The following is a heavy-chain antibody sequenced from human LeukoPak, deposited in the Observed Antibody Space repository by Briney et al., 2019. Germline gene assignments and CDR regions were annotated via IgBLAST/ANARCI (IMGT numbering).Heavy chain of an antibody. CDR1: GGSISSGDYY. V-gene: IGHV4-30-4*01. CDR2: IYYSGST. CDR3: ARGVVPAAPFSY. J-gene: IGHJ4*02. D-gene: IGHD2-2*01. Sequence: PSETLSLTCTVSGGSISSGDYYWSWIRQPPGKGLEWIGYIYYSGSTYYNPSLKSRVTISVDTSKNQFSLKLSSVTAADTAVYYCARGVVPAAPFSYWGQGTLVTVSS.